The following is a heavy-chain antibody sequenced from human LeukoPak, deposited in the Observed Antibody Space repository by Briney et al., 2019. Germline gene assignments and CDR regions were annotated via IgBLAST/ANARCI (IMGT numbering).Heavy chain of an antibody. V-gene: IGHV3-21*01. CDR3: ARDGDYSGSYYFDY. J-gene: IGHJ4*02. Sequence: PGGSLRLSCAASGFTFSSYSMSWVRQAPGKGLEWVSSISSSSSYIYYADSVKGRFTISRGNAKNSLYLQMNSLRAEDTAVYYCARDGDYSGSYYFDYWGQGTLVTVSS. CDR1: GFTFSSYS. CDR2: ISSSSSYI. D-gene: IGHD1-26*01.